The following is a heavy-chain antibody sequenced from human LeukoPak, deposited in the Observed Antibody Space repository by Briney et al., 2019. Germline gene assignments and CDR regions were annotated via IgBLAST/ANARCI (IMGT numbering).Heavy chain of an antibody. CDR2: IYDTGRT. V-gene: IGHV4-59*12. J-gene: IGHJ4*02. D-gene: IGHD3-16*01. Sequence: PSETLSLTCTVSIDSMFGYFWSWIRQPPGGGLEGIGYIYDTGRTNYSPSLKSPATISLDTSKSQFSLKLSSVTAADTAVYYCARIVEDFMITFGGITSYYFDYWGQGTLVTVSS. CDR3: ARIVEDFMITFGGITSYYFDY. CDR1: IDSMFGYF.